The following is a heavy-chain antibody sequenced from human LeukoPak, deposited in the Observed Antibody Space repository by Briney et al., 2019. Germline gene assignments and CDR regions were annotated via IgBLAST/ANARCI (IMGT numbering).Heavy chain of an antibody. D-gene: IGHD5-12*01. V-gene: IGHV3-53*04. CDR3: ARERRGYSGYDLYGMDV. Sequence: GGSPRLSCAASGFTVSSNYMSWVRQAPGKGLEWVSVIYSGGSTYYADSVKGRFTISRHNSKNTLYPQMNSMRAEDTDVYYCARERRGYSGYDLYGMDVWGQGTTVTVSS. CDR1: GFTVSSNY. CDR2: IYSGGST. J-gene: IGHJ6*02.